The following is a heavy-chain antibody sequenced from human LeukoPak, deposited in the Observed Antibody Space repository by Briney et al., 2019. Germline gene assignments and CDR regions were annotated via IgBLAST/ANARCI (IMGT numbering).Heavy chain of an antibody. V-gene: IGHV3-23*01. J-gene: IGHJ3*02. D-gene: IGHD3-10*01. Sequence: GGSLRLSCAASGFTFSSYWMSWVRQAPGKGLEWVSAISGSGGSTYYADSVKGRFTISRDNSKNTLYLQMNSLRAEDTAVYYCAREYYYGSGTNPAEAFDIWGRGTMVTVSS. CDR1: GFTFSSYW. CDR2: ISGSGGST. CDR3: AREYYYGSGTNPAEAFDI.